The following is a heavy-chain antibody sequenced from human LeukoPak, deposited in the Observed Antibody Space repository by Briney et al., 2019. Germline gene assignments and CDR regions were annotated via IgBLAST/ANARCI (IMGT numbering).Heavy chain of an antibody. D-gene: IGHD3-3*01. CDR3: ARVLTDFWSGYYNWFDP. CDR2: IYYSGST. V-gene: IGHV4-31*03. Sequence: SQTLSLTCTVSGGSISSGGYYWSWIRQHPGKGLEWIGYIYYSGSTYYNPSLKSRVTISVDTSKNQFSLKLSSVTAADTAVYYCARVLTDFWSGYYNWFDPWGQGTLVTVSS. CDR1: GGSISSGGYY. J-gene: IGHJ5*02.